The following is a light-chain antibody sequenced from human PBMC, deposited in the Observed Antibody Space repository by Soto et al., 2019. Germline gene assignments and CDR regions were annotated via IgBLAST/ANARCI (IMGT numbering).Light chain of an antibody. CDR3: QQSYSTPPST. CDR1: QSISSY. J-gene: IGKJ3*01. V-gene: IGKV1-39*01. Sequence: DIQMTQSPSSLSASVGDRVTITCRASQSISSYLNWYQQKPGKAPKLLIYAASSLQSGVPSRFSGSGSGTDFTLTISSLQPEDFATYYCQQSYSTPPSTFRPGTTVDIK. CDR2: AAS.